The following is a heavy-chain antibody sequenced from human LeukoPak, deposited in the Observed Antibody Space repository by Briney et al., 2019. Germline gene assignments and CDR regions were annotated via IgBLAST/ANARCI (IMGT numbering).Heavy chain of an antibody. J-gene: IGHJ4*02. D-gene: IGHD6-19*01. CDR3: AKAHLKAAAIAVAGRPFDY. V-gene: IGHV3-23*01. CDR2: ISGSGGST. CDR1: GFIFSSYA. Sequence: PGGSLRLSCAASGFIFSSYAMSWVRQAPGKGLEWVSTISGSGGSTYYADSVKGRFTISRDNSKNTLYLQMNSLRAEDTAVYYCAKAHLKAAAIAVAGRPFDYWGQGTLVTVSS.